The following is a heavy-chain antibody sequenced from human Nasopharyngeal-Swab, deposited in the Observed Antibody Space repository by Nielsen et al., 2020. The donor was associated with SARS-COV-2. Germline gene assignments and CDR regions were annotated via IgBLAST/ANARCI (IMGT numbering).Heavy chain of an antibody. D-gene: IGHD6-13*01. J-gene: IGHJ6*02. V-gene: IGHV4-4*07. CDR1: GGSISSYY. CDR3: AREQNPHSSSWYYYGMDV. CDR2: IYTSWST. Sequence: SETLSPTCTVSGGSISSYYWSWIRQPAGKGLEWIGRIYTSWSTNYNPSLKSRVTMSVDTSKSQFSLKLSSVTAADTAVYYCAREQNPHSSSWYYYGMDVWGQGTTVTVSS.